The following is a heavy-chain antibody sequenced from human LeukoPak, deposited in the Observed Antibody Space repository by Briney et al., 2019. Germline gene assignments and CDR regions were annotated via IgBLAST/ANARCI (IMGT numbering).Heavy chain of an antibody. D-gene: IGHD6-19*01. V-gene: IGHV5-51*01. CDR2: IYPGDSDT. J-gene: IGHJ3*02. CDR1: GYSFTNNW. Sequence: GESLKISCKGSGYSFTNNWIGWVRQMPGKGLEWMGIIYPGDSDTRYSPSFQGQVTISADKSISTAYLQWSSLKASDTAMYYCASNLAVAGSRGAFDIWGQGTMVTVSS. CDR3: ASNLAVAGSRGAFDI.